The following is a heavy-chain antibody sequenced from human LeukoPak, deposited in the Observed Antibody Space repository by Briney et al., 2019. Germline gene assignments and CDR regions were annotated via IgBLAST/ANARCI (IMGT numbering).Heavy chain of an antibody. J-gene: IGHJ6*02. Sequence: GGSLRLFCAASGFTFSSYWMSWVRQAPGKGLEWVANIKQDGSEKYYVDSVKGRFTISRDNAKNSLYLQMNSLRAEDTAVYYCARLPVDATYYYYYGMDVWGQGTTVTVSS. CDR2: IKQDGSEK. CDR1: GFTFSSYW. V-gene: IGHV3-7*01. CDR3: ARLPVDATYYYYYGMDV. D-gene: IGHD2-15*01.